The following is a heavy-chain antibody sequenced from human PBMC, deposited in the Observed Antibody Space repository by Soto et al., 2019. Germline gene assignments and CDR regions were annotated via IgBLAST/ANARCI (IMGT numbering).Heavy chain of an antibody. D-gene: IGHD2-8*01. CDR2: ISTYNGNT. CDR1: GYTFTTYD. CDR3: ARDPHHVLMVNDPNLYGMDV. Sequence: QVQLVQSGAEVKKPGASVKVSCKASGYTFTTYDISWVRQAPGQGLEWMGRISTYNGNTNYPQSLQGRLTMTTDTSTTTAYMELRSLRSDDTAVYYCARDPHHVLMVNDPNLYGMDVWGQGTTVTVSS. J-gene: IGHJ6*02. V-gene: IGHV1-18*01.